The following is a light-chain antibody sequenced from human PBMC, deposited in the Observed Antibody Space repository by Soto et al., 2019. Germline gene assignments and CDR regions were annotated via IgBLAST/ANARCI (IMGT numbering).Light chain of an antibody. CDR2: GAS. CDR1: QSVSSSY. J-gene: IGKJ5*01. CDR3: QQYGSSPIT. V-gene: IGKV3-20*01. Sequence: EIVLTQSPGTLSLSPGERATLSCRASQSVSSSYLAWYQQKPGQVPSLLIYGASSRSTGIPDRFSGSGSGTDFTLTISRLEPEDFAVYYCQQYGSSPITFGQGTRLEIK.